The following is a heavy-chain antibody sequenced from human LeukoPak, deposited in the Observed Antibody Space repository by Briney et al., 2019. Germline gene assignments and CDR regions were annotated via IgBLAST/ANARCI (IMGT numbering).Heavy chain of an antibody. Sequence: SETLSLTCAVSGGSISSGDFPWSWLPQPPGPGLEWIGYIFHTRHTSYNPSLKSRVTISVDMSKNQLSLRLTSVTAAGTAVYYCARGFYGAGSHFDYWGQGTLVTVSS. CDR1: GGSISSGDFP. D-gene: IGHD3-10*01. J-gene: IGHJ4*02. V-gene: IGHV4-30-2*01. CDR2: IFHTRHT. CDR3: ARGFYGAGSHFDY.